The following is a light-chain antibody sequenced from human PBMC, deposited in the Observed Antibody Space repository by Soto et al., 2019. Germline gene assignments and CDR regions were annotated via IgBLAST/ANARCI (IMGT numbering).Light chain of an antibody. V-gene: IGLV2-14*01. J-gene: IGLJ2*01. CDR1: SSDVGGYNY. Sequence: QSALTQPASVSGSPGQSITISCTGTSSDVGGYNYVSWYQQHPGKAPKLMIFDVSNRPSGVSNRFSGSKSGNTASLTISGPQAEDEADYYCSSYTSGSTPVFGGGTKVTVL. CDR2: DVS. CDR3: SSYTSGSTPV.